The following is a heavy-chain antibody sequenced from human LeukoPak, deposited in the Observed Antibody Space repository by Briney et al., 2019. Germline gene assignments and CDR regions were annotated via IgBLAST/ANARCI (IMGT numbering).Heavy chain of an antibody. V-gene: IGHV4-34*01. Sequence: SETLSLTCAVYGGSFSGYYWSWIRQPPGKGLEWIGEINHGGSTNYNPSLKSRVTISVDTSKNQFSLKLSSVTAADTAVYYCARGMSRGCSSTSCPRVSWFDPWGQGTLVTVSS. J-gene: IGHJ5*02. CDR1: GGSFSGYY. D-gene: IGHD2-2*01. CDR2: INHGGST. CDR3: ARGMSRGCSSTSCPRVSWFDP.